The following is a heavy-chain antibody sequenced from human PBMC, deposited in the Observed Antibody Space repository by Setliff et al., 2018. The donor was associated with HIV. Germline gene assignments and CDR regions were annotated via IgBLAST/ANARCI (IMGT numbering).Heavy chain of an antibody. CDR3: SRDRHYSGLGSYGP. CDR2: IYRSGTT. V-gene: IGHV4-4*07. D-gene: IGHD3-10*01. Sequence: KPSETLSLTCTIFGGSFSNYRWSWIRQPAGRGLEWIGRIYRSGTTDYKPALKSRVSMSLDTSGNQFSLKLTSVTAEDTAVYYCSRDRHYSGLGSYGPWGPGILVTVSS. CDR1: GGSFSNYR. J-gene: IGHJ5*02.